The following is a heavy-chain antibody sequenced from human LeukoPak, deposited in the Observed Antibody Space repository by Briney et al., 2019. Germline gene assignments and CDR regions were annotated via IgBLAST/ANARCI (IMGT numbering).Heavy chain of an antibody. V-gene: IGHV3-7*02. CDR2: INPDGSVK. Sequence: GGSLRLSCAASGFTFATSWMTWIRRAPGRGLEWVANINPDGSVKNHLDSVKGRFTISRDNAENSLYLQMNSLRDEDTAVYYCARGLEGVVIMYYYYGMDVWGQGTTVTVSS. CDR3: ARGLEGVVIMYYYYGMDV. J-gene: IGHJ6*02. D-gene: IGHD3-3*01. CDR1: GFTFATSW.